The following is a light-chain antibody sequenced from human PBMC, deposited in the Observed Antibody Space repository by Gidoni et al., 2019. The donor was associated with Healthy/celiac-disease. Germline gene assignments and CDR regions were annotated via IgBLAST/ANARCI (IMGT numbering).Light chain of an antibody. Sequence: SGSPGQPITISCTGTSSDVGGYNYVSWYQQHPGKAPKLMIYDVSNRPSGVSNRFSGSKSGNTASLTISGLQAEDEADYYCSSYTSSSTLGVFGGGTKLTVL. CDR3: SSYTSSSTLGV. CDR1: SSDVGGYNY. V-gene: IGLV2-14*03. CDR2: DVS. J-gene: IGLJ3*02.